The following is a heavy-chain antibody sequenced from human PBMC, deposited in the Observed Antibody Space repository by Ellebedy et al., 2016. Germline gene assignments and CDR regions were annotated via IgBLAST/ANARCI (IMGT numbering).Heavy chain of an antibody. CDR3: ARDGGVAGSLLAYNWFDP. J-gene: IGHJ5*02. V-gene: IGHV4-59*01. CDR1: GGSISSYY. CDR2: IYYSGST. Sequence: GSLRLSCTVSGGSISSYYWSWIRQPPGKGLEWIGYIYYSGSTNYNPSLKSRVTISVDTSKNQFSLKLSSVTAADTAVYYCARDGGVAGSLLAYNWFDPWGQGTLVTVSS. D-gene: IGHD2-8*02.